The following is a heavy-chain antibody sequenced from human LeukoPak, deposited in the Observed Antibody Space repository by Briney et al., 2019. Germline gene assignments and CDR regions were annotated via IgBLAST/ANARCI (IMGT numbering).Heavy chain of an antibody. D-gene: IGHD4-17*01. Sequence: PSETLSLTCTVSGGSISSYYWSWIRQPPGKGLEWIGYIYYSGSTNYNPSLKSRVTISVDTSKNQFSLKLSSVTAADTAVYYCARDYGDPDDYWGQGTLVTVSS. CDR1: GGSISSYY. CDR2: IYYSGST. J-gene: IGHJ4*02. V-gene: IGHV4-59*12. CDR3: ARDYGDPDDY.